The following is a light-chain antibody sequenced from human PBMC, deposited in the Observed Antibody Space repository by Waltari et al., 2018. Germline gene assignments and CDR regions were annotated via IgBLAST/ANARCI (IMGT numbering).Light chain of an antibody. CDR2: ELI. J-gene: IGLJ2*01. Sequence: QSALTQPPSASGSPGQSVTISCTGTSSYIGAYNYVSWYQQHPGKAPKLMSYELIKRPSGVPPRFSGSKSGTTASLTVSELQAEDEADYYCSSYAGSNGVLFGGGTKVTVL. CDR1: SSYIGAYNY. CDR3: SSYAGSNGVL. V-gene: IGLV2-8*01.